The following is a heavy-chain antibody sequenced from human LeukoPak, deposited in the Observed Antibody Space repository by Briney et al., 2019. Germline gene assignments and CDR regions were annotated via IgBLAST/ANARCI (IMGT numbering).Heavy chain of an antibody. V-gene: IGHV1-8*01. CDR2: MNPNSGNT. D-gene: IGHD5-12*01. CDR1: GYTFSNYD. J-gene: IGHJ6*02. Sequence: ASVKVSCKASGYTFSNYDINWVRQAPGQGLEWMGWMNPNSGNTGSAQKFQGRVTMTRSTSISTAYMELTSLRSEDTAVYYCASPTKQDTVVDHYSGSTRHYYGMDVWGQGTTVIVSS. CDR3: ASPTKQDTVVDHYSGSTRHYYGMDV.